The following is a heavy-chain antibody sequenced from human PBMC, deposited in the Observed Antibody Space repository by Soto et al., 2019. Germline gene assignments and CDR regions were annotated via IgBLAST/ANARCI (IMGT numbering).Heavy chain of an antibody. CDR1: GFTFSNAW. Sequence: GGSLRLSCAASGFTFSNAWVNWVRQAPGKGLEWVGRIKSKIDGGSTYYADSVKGRFTISRDNSKNTLYLQMNSLRAEDTAVYYCAKELFGEPGIDYWGHGTLVTVSS. CDR2: IKSKIDGGST. V-gene: IGHV3-15*07. J-gene: IGHJ4*01. CDR3: AKELFGEPGIDY. D-gene: IGHD3-10*01.